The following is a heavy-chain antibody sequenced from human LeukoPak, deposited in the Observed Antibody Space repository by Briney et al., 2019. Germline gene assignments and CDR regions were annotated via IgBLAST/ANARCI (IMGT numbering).Heavy chain of an antibody. CDR3: AKVPRYCSGGSCYDNY. CDR2: IRYDGSNK. D-gene: IGHD2-15*01. Sequence: GGSLRLSCAASGFTFSSYGMHWVRQAPGKGLEWVAFIRYDGSNKYYADSVKGRFTISRDNSKNTLYLQMNSLRAEDTAVYYCAKVPRYCSGGSCYDNYWGQGTLVTVSS. CDR1: GFTFSSYG. J-gene: IGHJ4*02. V-gene: IGHV3-30*02.